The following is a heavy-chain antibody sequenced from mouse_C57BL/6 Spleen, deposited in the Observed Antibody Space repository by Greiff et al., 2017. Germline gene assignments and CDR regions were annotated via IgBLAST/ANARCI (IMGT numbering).Heavy chain of an antibody. Sequence: QVQLKQSGPELVKPGASVKISCKASGYTFTGSWMNWVKQRPGQGLEWIGRIYPGDGSTNYNGKFKGKATLTADKSSSTAYMQLSSLTSEDSAVXGGATQWSSGFSSAMDYWGQGTSVTVSS. J-gene: IGHJ4*01. CDR3: ATQWSSGFSSAMDY. V-gene: IGHV1-82*01. CDR1: GYTFTGSW. D-gene: IGHD3-2*02. CDR2: IYPGDGST.